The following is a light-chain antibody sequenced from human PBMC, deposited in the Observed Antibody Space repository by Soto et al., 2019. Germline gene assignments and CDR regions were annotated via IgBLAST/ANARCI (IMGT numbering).Light chain of an antibody. Sequence: EIVLTQSPATLSLCGGEIATLSWWASQSVGRSLAWYQQKPGQAPRLLINDASNRATGIPARFGGSGSGTDFTLTISSLEPEDFAVYYCQQRNDWPLTFGGGTKVDIK. CDR2: DAS. CDR1: QSVGRS. J-gene: IGKJ4*01. CDR3: QQRNDWPLT. V-gene: IGKV3-11*01.